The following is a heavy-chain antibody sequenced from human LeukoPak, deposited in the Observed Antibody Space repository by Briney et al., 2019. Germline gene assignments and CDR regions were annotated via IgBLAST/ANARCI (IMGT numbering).Heavy chain of an antibody. CDR2: IDHSGST. CDR3: ATEGRSRSSGGTT. CDR1: GGSFSGYY. V-gene: IGHV4-34*01. Sequence: SETLSLTCAVYGGSFSGYYWSWIRQPPGKGLEWIGEIDHSGSTNYNPSLKSRVTISVDTSKNQFSLKLTSVTAADTAVYYCATEGRSRSSGGTTWGQGILVTVSS. J-gene: IGHJ5*02. D-gene: IGHD6-25*01.